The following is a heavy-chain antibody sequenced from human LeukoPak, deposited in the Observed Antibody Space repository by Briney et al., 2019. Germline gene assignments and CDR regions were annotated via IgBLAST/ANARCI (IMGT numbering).Heavy chain of an antibody. J-gene: IGHJ4*02. CDR2: IIPIFGTA. CDR1: GGTFNNFA. Sequence: ASVKVSCKVSGGTFNNFALSWVRQAPGQGLEWMGGIIPIFGTANYAQKFQGRVTITADESTSTAYMELSSLRSEDTAVYYCARDNDSSGYYYFDYWGQGTLVTVSS. D-gene: IGHD3-22*01. V-gene: IGHV1-69*13. CDR3: ARDNDSSGYYYFDY.